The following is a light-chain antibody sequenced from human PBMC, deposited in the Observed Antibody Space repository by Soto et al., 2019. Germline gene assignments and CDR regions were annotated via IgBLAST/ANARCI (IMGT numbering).Light chain of an antibody. CDR3: SSWDDSRNGVV. V-gene: IGLV1-44*01. J-gene: IGLJ2*01. Sequence: QPVLIQPPSASGTPGQRVTISCSGSSSNIGSNTVSWYQQLPGTAPRLLLYSNNQRPSWVPDRFSGSKSGASASLAISGLQSEDEADYYCSSWDDSRNGVVFGGGTKLTVL. CDR1: SSNIGSNT. CDR2: SNN.